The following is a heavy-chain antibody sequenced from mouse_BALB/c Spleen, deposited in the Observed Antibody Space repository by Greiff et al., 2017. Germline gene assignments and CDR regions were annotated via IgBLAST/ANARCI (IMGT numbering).Heavy chain of an antibody. J-gene: IGHJ3*01. Sequence: QVQLKESGPGLVAPSQSLSITCTVSGFSLTSYGVHWVRQPPGKGLEWLGVIWAGGSTNYNSALMSRLSISKDNSKSQVFLKMNSLQTDDTAMYYCARDYYDYDGWFAYWGQGTLVTVSA. CDR3: ARDYYDYDGWFAY. D-gene: IGHD2-4*01. CDR2: IWAGGST. CDR1: GFSLTSYG. V-gene: IGHV2-9*02.